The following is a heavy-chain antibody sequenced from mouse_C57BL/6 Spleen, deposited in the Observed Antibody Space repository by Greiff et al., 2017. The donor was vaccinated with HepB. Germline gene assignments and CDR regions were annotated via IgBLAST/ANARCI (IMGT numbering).Heavy chain of an antibody. V-gene: IGHV1-69*01. J-gene: IGHJ1*03. CDR3: TTVVAPGYFDV. Sequence: QVQLQQPGAELVMPGASVKLSCKASGYTFTSYWMHWVKQRPGQGLEWIGEIDPSDSYTNYNQKFKGKATLTVDKSSSKAYMQLSSLTSEDSAVYYYTTVVAPGYFDVWGTGTTVTVAS. CDR1: GYTFTSYW. CDR2: IDPSDSYT. D-gene: IGHD1-1*01.